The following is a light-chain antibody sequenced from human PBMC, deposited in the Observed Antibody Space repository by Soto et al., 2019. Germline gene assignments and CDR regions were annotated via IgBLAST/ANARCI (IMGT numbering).Light chain of an antibody. CDR1: QRVSNY. Sequence: EIVLTQSPATLSLSPGERATLSCRASQRVSNYLAWYQQKAGQAPRLLIYDTSNRATGIPARFSGSGSGTDFTLTISSLEPEDFAVYYCQQHTVLPPKTFGQGTKVEIK. CDR2: DTS. CDR3: QQHTVLPPKT. V-gene: IGKV3-11*01. J-gene: IGKJ1*01.